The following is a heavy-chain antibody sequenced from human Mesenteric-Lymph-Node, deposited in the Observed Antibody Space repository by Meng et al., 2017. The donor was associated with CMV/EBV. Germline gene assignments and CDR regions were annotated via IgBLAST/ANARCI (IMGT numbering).Heavy chain of an antibody. CDR2: IYYSGST. J-gene: IGHJ4*02. CDR1: DCSIGSGSYY. D-gene: IGHD3-22*01. V-gene: IGHV4-39*07. CDR3: ARDGDYYDSSGYNPFDY. Sequence: QLQLQESGLGLVNHSQTPSLTSAVSDCSIGSGSYYWGWIRQPPGKGLEWIGSIYYSGSTYYNPSLKSRVTISVDTSKNQFSLKLSSVTAADTAVYYRARDGDYYDSSGYNPFDYWGQGTLVTVSS.